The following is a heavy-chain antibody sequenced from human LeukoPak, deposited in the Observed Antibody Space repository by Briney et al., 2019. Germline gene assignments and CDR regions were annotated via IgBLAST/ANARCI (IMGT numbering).Heavy chain of an antibody. Sequence: GASVKVSCKAFGYTFTRYYMHWVRQAPGQGPEWMGVISPSGGSTTYAQKFQGRVTLTRDMSTSTDYLELSSLRSEDTAVYYCASLLGYCSGNRCPSSASYYYYMDVWGKGTTVTVSS. CDR3: ASLLGYCSGNRCPSSASYYYYMDV. D-gene: IGHD2-15*01. CDR1: GYTFTRYY. V-gene: IGHV1-46*01. CDR2: ISPSGGST. J-gene: IGHJ6*03.